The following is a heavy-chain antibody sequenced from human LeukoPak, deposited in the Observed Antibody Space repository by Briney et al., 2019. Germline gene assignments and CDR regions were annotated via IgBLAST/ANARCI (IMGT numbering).Heavy chain of an antibody. J-gene: IGHJ6*02. CDR3: AKDGKHYGSGSQGVDV. CDR2: ISYDGSNK. Sequence: PGRSLRLSCAASGFTFSSYGMHWVRQAPGKGLEWVAVISYDGSNKYYADSVEGRFTISRDNSKNTLYLQMNSPRAEDTAVYYCAKDGKHYGSGSQGVDVWGQGTTVTVSS. D-gene: IGHD3-10*01. V-gene: IGHV3-30*18. CDR1: GFTFSSYG.